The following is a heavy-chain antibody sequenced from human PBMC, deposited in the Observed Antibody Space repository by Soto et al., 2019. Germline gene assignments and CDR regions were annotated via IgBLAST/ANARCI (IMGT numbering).Heavy chain of an antibody. CDR1: GFTFSSQW. CDR3: GSPYSGSWYCIDV. Sequence: EVQLVESGGGLVQPGGSLRLSCAASGFTFSSQWMHWVRQAPGKGLVWVSRINGDGSTTSYADSVKGRFTISRDNAKTTVYLQMNSLRAEDTAVYYCGSPYSGSWYCIDVWGQGTLVTVSS. CDR2: INGDGSTT. D-gene: IGHD6-13*01. J-gene: IGHJ4*02. V-gene: IGHV3-74*01.